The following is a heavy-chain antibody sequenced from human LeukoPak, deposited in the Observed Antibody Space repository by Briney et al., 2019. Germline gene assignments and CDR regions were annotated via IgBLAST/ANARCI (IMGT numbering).Heavy chain of an antibody. CDR1: GGSISSGGYY. D-gene: IGHD4-17*01. J-gene: IGHJ1*01. Sequence: SQTLSLTCTVSGGSISSGGYYWSWIRQHPGKGLEWIGYIYYSGSTYYNPSLKSRVTISVDKSKNQFSLKLSSVTAADTAVYYCARGDYEYFQHWGQGTLVTVSS. CDR3: ARGDYEYFQH. CDR2: IYYSGST. V-gene: IGHV4-31*09.